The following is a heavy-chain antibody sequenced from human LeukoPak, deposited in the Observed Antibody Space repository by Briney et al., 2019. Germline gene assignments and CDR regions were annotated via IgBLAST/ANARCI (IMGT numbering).Heavy chain of an antibody. Sequence: GASVKVSCKASGYTFTSYDINWVRQATGQGLEWMGGIIPIFGTANYAQKFQGRVTITTDESTSTAYMELSSLRSEDTAVYYCASGRRWERLGYWGQGTLVTVSS. CDR2: IIPIFGTA. J-gene: IGHJ4*02. V-gene: IGHV1-69*05. CDR3: ASGRRWERLGY. CDR1: GYTFTSYD. D-gene: IGHD1-26*01.